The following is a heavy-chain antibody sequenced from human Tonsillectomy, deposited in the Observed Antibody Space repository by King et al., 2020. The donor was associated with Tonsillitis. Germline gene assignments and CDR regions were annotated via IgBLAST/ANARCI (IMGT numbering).Heavy chain of an antibody. D-gene: IGHD3-22*01. CDR1: RFTFSSYD. Sequence: VQLVESGGGVVQPGRSLRLSCAASRFTFSSYDMHWVRQAPGKGLEWVAVISYDGSNKYYADSVKGRFTISRDNSRNTLYLQMNSLRAEDTAVYYCASYIGPWLSYVFDCWGQGTLVTVSS. V-gene: IGHV3-33*05. J-gene: IGHJ4*02. CDR2: ISYDGSNK. CDR3: ASYIGPWLSYVFDC.